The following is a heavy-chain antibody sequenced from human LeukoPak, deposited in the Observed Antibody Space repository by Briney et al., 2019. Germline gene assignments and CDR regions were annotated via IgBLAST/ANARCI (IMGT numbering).Heavy chain of an antibody. J-gene: IGHJ4*02. V-gene: IGHV1-46*01. CDR2: INPSGGST. CDR1: GYTFTIYY. CDR3: AIPYYYDSSGYYPS. D-gene: IGHD3-22*01. Sequence: ASVKLSCKSSGYTFTIYYMHWVRQARGQGLEWMGIINPSGGSTSYAQKFQGRVTMTRDTSTSTVHMELSSLRSEDTAVYYCAIPYYYDSSGYYPSWGQGTLVTVSS.